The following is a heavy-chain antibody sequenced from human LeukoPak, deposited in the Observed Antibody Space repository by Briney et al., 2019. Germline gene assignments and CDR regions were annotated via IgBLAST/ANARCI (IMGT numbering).Heavy chain of an antibody. V-gene: IGHV3-66*01. CDR2: IDSGGST. J-gene: IGHJ6*01. CDR1: GITVSSHY. Sequence: PGGSLRHSCAASGITVSSHYMTWVCQAPGKGLEWVSVIDSGGSTNSADPVKGRFSVSRDNSKNTLYLQMNSLRVEDTAVYYCARTYGDYDYYYGMDVWGQGTTVTVSS. CDR3: ARTYGDYDYYYGMDV. D-gene: IGHD4-17*01.